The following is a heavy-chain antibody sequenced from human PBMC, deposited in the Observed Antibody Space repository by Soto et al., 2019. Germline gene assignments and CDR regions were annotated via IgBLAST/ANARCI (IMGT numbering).Heavy chain of an antibody. J-gene: IGHJ3*02. V-gene: IGHV3-33*01. Sequence: SGGSLRLSCAASGFTFSSYGMHWVRQAPGKGLEWVAVIWYDGSNKYYADSVKGRFTISRDNSKNTLYLQMNSLRAEDTAVYYCARDRAPLRYFDWLFPPPDAFDIWGQGTMVTVSS. CDR2: IWYDGSNK. CDR3: ARDRAPLRYFDWLFPPPDAFDI. CDR1: GFTFSSYG. D-gene: IGHD3-9*01.